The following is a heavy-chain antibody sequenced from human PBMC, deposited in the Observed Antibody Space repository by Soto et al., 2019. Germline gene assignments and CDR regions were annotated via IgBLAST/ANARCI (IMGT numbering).Heavy chain of an antibody. V-gene: IGHV3-30-3*01. Sequence: GGSLRLSCAASGFTFSSYAMHWVRQAPGKGLEWVAVISYDGSNKYCADSVKGRFTISRDNSKNTLYLQMNSLRAEDTAVYYCASSGWPYYYYYGMDVWGQGTTVPVSS. CDR1: GFTFSSYA. J-gene: IGHJ6*02. D-gene: IGHD6-19*01. CDR2: ISYDGSNK. CDR3: ASSGWPYYYYYGMDV.